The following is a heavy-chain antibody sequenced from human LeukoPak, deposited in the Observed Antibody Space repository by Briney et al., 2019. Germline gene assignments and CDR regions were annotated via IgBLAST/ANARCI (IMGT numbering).Heavy chain of an antibody. CDR3: ARVRWGGSYHHTFDY. J-gene: IGHJ4*02. CDR1: GFTVSSNY. Sequence: GGSLRLSCAASGFTVSSNYMSWVRQAPGKGLEWVSVIYSGGSTYYADSVKGRFTISRDNPKNTLYLQMNSLRAEDTAVYYCARVRWGGSYHHTFDYWGQGTLVTVSS. D-gene: IGHD1-26*01. V-gene: IGHV3-53*01. CDR2: IYSGGST.